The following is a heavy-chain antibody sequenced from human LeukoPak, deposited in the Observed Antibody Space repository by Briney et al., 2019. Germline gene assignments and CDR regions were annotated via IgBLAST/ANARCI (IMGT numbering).Heavy chain of an antibody. CDR3: ARTDSGWYSPPGY. V-gene: IGHV3-48*03. CDR1: GFTFSSYE. D-gene: IGHD6-19*01. CDR2: ISTSGSSI. Sequence: PGGSLRLSCAASGFTFSSYEMNWVRQAPGKGLEWISYISTSGSSINYADSVKGRFTISRDNAKNSLYLQMNSLRAEDTAVYYCARTDSGWYSPPGYWGQGTLATVSS. J-gene: IGHJ4*02.